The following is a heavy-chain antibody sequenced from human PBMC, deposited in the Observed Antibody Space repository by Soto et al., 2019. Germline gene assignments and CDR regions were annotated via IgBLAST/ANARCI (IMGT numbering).Heavy chain of an antibody. Sequence: QVQLVESGGGVVQPGRSLRLSCAASGFTFSSYGMHWVRQAPGKGLEWVAVIWYDGSNKYYADSVKGRFTISRDNSKNSLYLQMNSLRAEDTAVYYCARVGCSSTSCYVGYYYYYYGRDVWGQGTTVTVSS. V-gene: IGHV3-33*01. D-gene: IGHD2-2*01. CDR1: GFTFSSYG. J-gene: IGHJ6*02. CDR3: ARVGCSSTSCYVGYYYYYYGRDV. CDR2: IWYDGSNK.